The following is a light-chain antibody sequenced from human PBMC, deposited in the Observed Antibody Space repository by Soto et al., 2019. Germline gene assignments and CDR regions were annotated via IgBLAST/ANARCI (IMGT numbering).Light chain of an antibody. CDR3: QQYGSSSWT. CDR2: GAS. CDR1: QSISSSY. J-gene: IGKJ1*01. V-gene: IGKV3-20*01. Sequence: DIVMTQSPDFLAVSPGKRATLSCRASQSISSSYLAWYQQRPGQAPRLLIYGASSRATGIPDRFSGSGSGTEFTLTISRLEPEDFAVYYCQQYGSSSWTFGQGTKVEIK.